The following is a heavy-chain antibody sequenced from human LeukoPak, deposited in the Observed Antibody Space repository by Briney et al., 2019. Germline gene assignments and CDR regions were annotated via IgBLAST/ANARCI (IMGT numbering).Heavy chain of an antibody. CDR3: ARLTWERPNYGGNPPYFDY. CDR2: TYYRSKWYN. V-gene: IGHV6-1*01. D-gene: IGHD4-23*01. Sequence: SQTLSLTCAISGDIVSNNSAVWNWIRQSPSRGLEWLGRTYYRSKWYNDYGASVKSRITVNPDTSKNQFSLQLNSVTPEDTAVYYCARLTWERPNYGGNPPYFDYWGQGTLVTVSS. CDR1: GDIVSNNSAV. J-gene: IGHJ4*02.